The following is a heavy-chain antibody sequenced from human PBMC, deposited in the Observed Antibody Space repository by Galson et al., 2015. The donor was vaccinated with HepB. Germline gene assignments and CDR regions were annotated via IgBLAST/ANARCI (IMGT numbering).Heavy chain of an antibody. CDR3: ARDRGGSSWTSHIQYNWFDP. Sequence: SVKVSCKASGGTFSSYTISWVRQAPGQGLEWMGRIIPILGIANYAQNFQGRVTITADKSTSTAYMELSGLRSEDTAVYYCARDRGGSSWTSHIQYNWFDPWGQGTLVTVSS. CDR2: IIPILGIA. V-gene: IGHV1-69*04. D-gene: IGHD6-13*01. J-gene: IGHJ5*02. CDR1: GGTFSSYT.